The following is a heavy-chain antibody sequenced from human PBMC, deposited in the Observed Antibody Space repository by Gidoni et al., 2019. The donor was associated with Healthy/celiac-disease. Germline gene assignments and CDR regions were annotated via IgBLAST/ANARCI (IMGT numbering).Heavy chain of an antibody. D-gene: IGHD6-13*01. CDR1: GGSISSGDYY. Sequence: QVQLQESGPGRVKPSQTLSLTCTVSGGSISSGDYYWSWIRQPPGKGLEWIGYIYYSGSTYYHPSLKRRVTISVDTSKPQFSLKLSSVTAADTAVYYCARGPSGEQQPTSLAAYFQHWGQGTLVTVSS. CDR3: ARGPSGEQQPTSLAAYFQH. J-gene: IGHJ1*01. CDR2: IYYSGST. V-gene: IGHV4-30-4*01.